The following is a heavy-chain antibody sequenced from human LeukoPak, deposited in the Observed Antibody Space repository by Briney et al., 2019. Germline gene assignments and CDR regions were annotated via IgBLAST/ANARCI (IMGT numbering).Heavy chain of an antibody. CDR1: GYSFTTYW. Sequence: KPGESLKISCKGPGYSFTTYWIAWVRQMPGKGLEWMGIIYPGDSDTRYSPSFQGQVTISAHKSISTAYLQWSSLKASDTAMYYCAGTQYSSSWSRFDFWGQGTLVTVSS. D-gene: IGHD6-13*01. J-gene: IGHJ4*02. CDR3: AGTQYSSSWSRFDF. V-gene: IGHV5-51*03. CDR2: IYPGDSDT.